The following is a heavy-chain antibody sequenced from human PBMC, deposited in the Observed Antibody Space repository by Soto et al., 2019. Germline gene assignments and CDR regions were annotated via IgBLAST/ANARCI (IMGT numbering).Heavy chain of an antibody. J-gene: IGHJ4*02. CDR1: GFTFSSYS. V-gene: IGHV3-48*01. CDR3: ARGGTAVGGDY. D-gene: IGHD6-19*01. Sequence: EVQLVESGGGLVQPGGSLRLSCAASGFTFSSYSMNWVRQTPEKGLEWVSYISSTSNTIYYAASVKGRFTISRDNAKSSLYLQMNSLRVEDTAVYYCARGGTAVGGDYWGQGTLVTVSS. CDR2: ISSTSNTI.